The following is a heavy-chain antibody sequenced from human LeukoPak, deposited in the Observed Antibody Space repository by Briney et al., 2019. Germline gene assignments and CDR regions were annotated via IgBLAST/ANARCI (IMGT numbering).Heavy chain of an antibody. V-gene: IGHV1-69*02. CDR3: ARSVIAVAGPDY. Sequence: ASVKVSCKASGGTFSSYTISWVRQAPGQGLEWMGRIIPILGIANYAQKFQGRVTITADKSTSTAYMELSSLRSEDTAMYYCARSVIAVAGPDYWGQGTLVTVSS. J-gene: IGHJ4*02. CDR1: GGTFSSYT. CDR2: IIPILGIA. D-gene: IGHD6-19*01.